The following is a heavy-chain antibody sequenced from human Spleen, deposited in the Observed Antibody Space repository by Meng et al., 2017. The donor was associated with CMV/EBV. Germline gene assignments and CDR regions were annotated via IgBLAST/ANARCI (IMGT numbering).Heavy chain of an antibody. J-gene: IGHJ6*02. CDR2: IWYNGSNK. V-gene: IGHV3-33*08. D-gene: IGHD3-10*01. CDR1: GFTFSDYY. Sequence: GESLKISCAASGFTFSDYYMSWIRQAPGKGLECVAVIWYNGSNKYYGDSVKGRFTISRDNSKNMVYLQMTSLRDEDTAVYYCAKGSSGSYFGGMDDWGQGTTVTVSS. CDR3: AKGSSGSYFGGMDD.